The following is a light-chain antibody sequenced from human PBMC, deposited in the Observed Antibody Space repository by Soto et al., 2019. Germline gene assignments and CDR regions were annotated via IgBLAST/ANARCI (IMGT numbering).Light chain of an antibody. V-gene: IGKV3-11*01. CDR2: DAS. Sequence: EIVLSQSPATLSFSPGERATLSWRASRSVSSYLAWYQQKPGQAPRLLIYDASNRATGIPARFSGSGSGTDFTLTISSLEPEDFAIYDCQQRSDWPPITSGQGTRPE. J-gene: IGKJ5*01. CDR3: QQRSDWPPIT. CDR1: RSVSSY.